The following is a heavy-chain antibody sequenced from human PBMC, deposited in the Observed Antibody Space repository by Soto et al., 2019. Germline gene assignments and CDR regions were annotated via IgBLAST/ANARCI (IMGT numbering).Heavy chain of an antibody. V-gene: IGHV1-69*01. J-gene: IGHJ6*02. Sequence: QVQLVQSGAEVKKPGSSVKVSCKASGGTFSSYAISWVRQAPGQGLEWMGGIIPIFGTANYAQKFQDRVTITADESTSTAYMELSSLRSEDTAVYYCARRAGYYYDSSGYYYPDYYYYGMDVWGQGTTVTVSS. CDR1: GGTFSSYA. CDR2: IIPIFGTA. CDR3: ARRAGYYYDSSGYYYPDYYYYGMDV. D-gene: IGHD3-22*01.